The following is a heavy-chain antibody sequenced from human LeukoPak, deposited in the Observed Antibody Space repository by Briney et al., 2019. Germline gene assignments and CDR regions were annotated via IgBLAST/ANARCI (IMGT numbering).Heavy chain of an antibody. CDR1: GLTVSTNY. J-gene: IGHJ4*02. Sequence: GGSLRLSCAASGLTVSTNYMSWVRQVPGKGLEWVSLIYSSGSTYYADSVKGRFTISRDHSKNTLYLQMNSLTAEDTAVYYCARTSLSGDGYKVGYFDYWGQGTLVTVSS. CDR2: IYSSGST. CDR3: ARTSLSGDGYKVGYFDY. D-gene: IGHD5-24*01. V-gene: IGHV3-53*01.